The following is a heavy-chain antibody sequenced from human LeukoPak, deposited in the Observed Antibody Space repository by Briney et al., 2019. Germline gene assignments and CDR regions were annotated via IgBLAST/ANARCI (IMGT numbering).Heavy chain of an antibody. Sequence: GGSLRLSCAASGFTFSSYAMSWVRQAPGKGLEWVSAISGSGGSTYYADSVKGRFTISRDNSKNTLYLQMNSLRAEDTAVYYCASSPRFLEWLFSDYWGQGTLVTVSS. D-gene: IGHD3-3*01. J-gene: IGHJ4*02. CDR3: ASSPRFLEWLFSDY. V-gene: IGHV3-23*01. CDR1: GFTFSSYA. CDR2: ISGSGGST.